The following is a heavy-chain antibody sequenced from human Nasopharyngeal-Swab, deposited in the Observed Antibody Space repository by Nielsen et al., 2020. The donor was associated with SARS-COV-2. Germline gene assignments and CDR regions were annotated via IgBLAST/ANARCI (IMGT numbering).Heavy chain of an antibody. J-gene: IGHJ4*02. CDR1: GFTFSSYG. D-gene: IGHD2-2*01. V-gene: IGHV3-33*01. CDR3: ARDLRCSSTSCYDEAAY. Sequence: GESLKISCAASGFTFSSYGMHWVRQAPGKGLEWVAVIWYDGSNKYYADPVKGRFTISRDNSKNTLYLQMNSLRAEDTAVYYCARDLRCSSTSCYDEAAYWGQGTLVTVSS. CDR2: IWYDGSNK.